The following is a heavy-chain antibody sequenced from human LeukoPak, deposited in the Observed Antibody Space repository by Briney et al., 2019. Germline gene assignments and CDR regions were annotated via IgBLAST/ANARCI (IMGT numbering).Heavy chain of an antibody. CDR2: INHSGST. CDR1: GGSFSGYY. Sequence: SETLSLTCAVYGGSFSGYYWSWIRQPPGKGLEWIGEINHSGSTNYNPSLRSRVTISVDTSKNQFSLKLSSVTAADTAVYYCARGVRSYYDIRGNRGTDYWGQGTLVTVSS. CDR3: ARGVRSYYDIRGNRGTDY. D-gene: IGHD3-22*01. J-gene: IGHJ4*02. V-gene: IGHV4-34*01.